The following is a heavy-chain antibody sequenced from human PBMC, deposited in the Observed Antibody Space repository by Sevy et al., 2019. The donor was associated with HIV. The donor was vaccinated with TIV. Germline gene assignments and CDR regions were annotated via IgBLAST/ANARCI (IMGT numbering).Heavy chain of an antibody. CDR1: GFTFSSYW. Sequence: GGSLRLSCAASGFTFSSYWMNWVRQAPGKGLEWVANIKQDGSEKYYVDSVKGRFTISRDNAKNSLYLQMNSLRAEDTAVYYCARLIGYDSSGYYYYYYGMDVWGQWTTVTVSS. J-gene: IGHJ6*02. CDR2: IKQDGSEK. CDR3: ARLIGYDSSGYYYYYYGMDV. D-gene: IGHD3-22*01. V-gene: IGHV3-7*03.